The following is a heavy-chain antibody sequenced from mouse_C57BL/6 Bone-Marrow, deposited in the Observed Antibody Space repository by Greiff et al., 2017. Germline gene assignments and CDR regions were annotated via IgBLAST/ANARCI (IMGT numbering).Heavy chain of an antibody. V-gene: IGHV14-4*01. Sequence: EVQLQQSGAELVRPGASVKLSCTASGFNIKDDYMHWVKQRPEQGLEWIGWIDPENGDTEYASKFQGKATISADTSSNTAYLQLSSLTSEDTAVYYCTTINLGGFAYWGQGSLVTVSA. CDR2: IDPENGDT. CDR3: TTINLGGFAY. CDR1: GFNIKDDY. J-gene: IGHJ3*01. D-gene: IGHD3-3*01.